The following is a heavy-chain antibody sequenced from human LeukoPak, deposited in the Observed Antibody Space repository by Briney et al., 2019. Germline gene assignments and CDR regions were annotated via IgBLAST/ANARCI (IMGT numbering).Heavy chain of an antibody. Sequence: SVKVSCKASGGTFSSYAISWVRQAPGQGLEWMGGIIPIFGTANYAQKFQGRVTITTDESTSTAYMELSSLRSEDTAVYYCARGRYCSGGSCLTDAFDIWGQGTMVTVSS. J-gene: IGHJ3*02. V-gene: IGHV1-69*05. CDR2: IIPIFGTA. CDR1: GGTFSSYA. CDR3: ARGRYCSGGSCLTDAFDI. D-gene: IGHD2-15*01.